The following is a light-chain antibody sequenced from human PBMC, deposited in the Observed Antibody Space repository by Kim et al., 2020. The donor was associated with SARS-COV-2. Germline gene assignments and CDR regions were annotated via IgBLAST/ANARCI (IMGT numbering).Light chain of an antibody. CDR3: QQYAISPYT. CDR1: QIVSIY. Sequence: SLYPGEGATLSCSASQIVSIYLGWYQQKPGETPRLLIYGISNRATGIPDRFSGSGSGTDFTLTISRLEPEDSAVYFCQQYAISPYTFGQGTKLEI. V-gene: IGKV3-20*01. CDR2: GIS. J-gene: IGKJ2*01.